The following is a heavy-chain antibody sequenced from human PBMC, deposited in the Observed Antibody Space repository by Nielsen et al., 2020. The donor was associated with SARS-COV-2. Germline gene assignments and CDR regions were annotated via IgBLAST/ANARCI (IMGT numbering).Heavy chain of an antibody. CDR2: IKQDGSEK. D-gene: IGHD5-18*01. V-gene: IGHV3-7*03. J-gene: IGHJ5*02. CDR3: ARGLGYSYGRDWFDP. Sequence: WIRQPPGKGLEWVANIKQDGSEKYYVDSVKGRFTISRDNAKNSLYLQMNSLRAEDTAVYYCARGLGYSYGRDWFDPWGQGTLVTVSS.